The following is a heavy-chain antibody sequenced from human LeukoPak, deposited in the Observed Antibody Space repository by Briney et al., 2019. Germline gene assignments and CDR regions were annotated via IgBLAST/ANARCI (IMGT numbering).Heavy chain of an antibody. J-gene: IGHJ3*02. D-gene: IGHD7-27*01. Sequence: PSETLCLTCTVSGGSISSYYWSWIRQPPGKGLEWIGYIYYSGSTNYNPSLKSRVTISVDTSKNQFSLKLSSVTAADTAVYYCAGRSPGERAFDIWGQGTMVTVSS. V-gene: IGHV4-59*08. CDR2: IYYSGST. CDR1: GGSISSYY. CDR3: AGRSPGERAFDI.